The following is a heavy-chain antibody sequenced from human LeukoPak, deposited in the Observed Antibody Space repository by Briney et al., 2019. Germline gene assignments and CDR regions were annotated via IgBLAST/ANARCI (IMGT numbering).Heavy chain of an antibody. V-gene: IGHV4-61*01. Sequence: SQALSLTCTVSGGSISSGSYYWNWIRQPPGKGLEWIGNTYASGSTNYNSSLKTRVTISLDTSKNQFSLKMTSVTAADTAMYYCAKDWELGSWGQGTLVTVSS. CDR3: AKDWELGS. D-gene: IGHD3-10*01. CDR2: TYASGST. CDR1: GGSISSGSYY. J-gene: IGHJ5*02.